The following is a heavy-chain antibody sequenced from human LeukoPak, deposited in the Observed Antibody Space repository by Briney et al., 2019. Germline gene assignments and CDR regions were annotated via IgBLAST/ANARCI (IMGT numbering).Heavy chain of an antibody. V-gene: IGHV3-21*01. D-gene: IGHD2-2*01. CDR1: GFTFSNAW. J-gene: IGHJ4*02. Sequence: GGSLRLSCAASGFTFSNAWMSWVRQAPGKGLEWVSSITDESSYKYYAGSVKGRFTISRDNAKNSLYLEMNSLRAEDTAVYYCARDLGFVVVPAAKADYWGQGTLVTVSS. CDR2: ITDESSYK. CDR3: ARDLGFVVVPAAKADY.